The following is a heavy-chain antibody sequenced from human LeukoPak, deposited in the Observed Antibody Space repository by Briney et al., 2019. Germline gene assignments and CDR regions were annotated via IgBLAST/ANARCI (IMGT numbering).Heavy chain of an antibody. CDR3: ARDKRVGATILDY. CDR2: IKQDGSEI. V-gene: IGHV3-7*01. CDR1: GFNFSTYW. J-gene: IGHJ4*02. D-gene: IGHD1-26*01. Sequence: GGSLRLSCTASGFNFSTYWMSWVRQAPGKGLEWVANIKQDGSEIYYVDSVKGRFTISRDNAKSPLSLQMNSLTAEDTAVYYCARDKRVGATILDYWGQGTLVTVSS.